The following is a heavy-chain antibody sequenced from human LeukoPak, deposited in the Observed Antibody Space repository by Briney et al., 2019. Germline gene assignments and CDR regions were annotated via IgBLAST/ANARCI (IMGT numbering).Heavy chain of an antibody. D-gene: IGHD3-10*01. J-gene: IGHJ5*02. V-gene: IGHV4-4*02. CDR3: ARDRAGSSPYNWFDP. CDR1: GGSISSSNW. CDR2: VFHSGST. Sequence: SETLSLTCTVSGGSISSSNWWSWVRPSPGKGLEWIGEVFHSGSTYYNPSLKSRVTISVDTSKNQFSLKLSSVTAADTAVYYCARDRAGSSPYNWFDPWGQGTLVTVSS.